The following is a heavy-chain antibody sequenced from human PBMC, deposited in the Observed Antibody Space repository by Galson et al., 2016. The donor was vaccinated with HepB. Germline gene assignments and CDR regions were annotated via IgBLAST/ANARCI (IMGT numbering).Heavy chain of an antibody. J-gene: IGHJ4*02. CDR2: ISTRRTT. Sequence: SLRLSCAASGFVFSNFGLSWVRQAPGKGLEWVARISTRRTTYYSDSVQGRLTISRDNPNNTLYLQINGLRAEDTAVYYCAKERLVRRIFDHWGQGTLLTVSS. CDR3: AKERLVRRIFDH. D-gene: IGHD1-1*01. CDR1: GFVFSNFG. V-gene: IGHV3-23*01.